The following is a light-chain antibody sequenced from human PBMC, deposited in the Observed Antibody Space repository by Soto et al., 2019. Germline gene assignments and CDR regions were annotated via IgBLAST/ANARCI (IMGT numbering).Light chain of an antibody. CDR1: QSVSSY. Sequence: EIVLTQSPATLSFSPGERATLSCRASQSVSSYLAWYQQKPGQAPRLLIYDASNRATGIPARFSGSGSGTDLTLTISSLEPEDFAVYHCQQRSNWPLYTFGQGTKLDIK. V-gene: IGKV3-11*01. CDR3: QQRSNWPLYT. CDR2: DAS. J-gene: IGKJ2*01.